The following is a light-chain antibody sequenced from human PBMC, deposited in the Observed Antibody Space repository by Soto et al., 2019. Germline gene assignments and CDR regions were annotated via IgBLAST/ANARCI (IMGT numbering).Light chain of an antibody. CDR1: QSVSSN. J-gene: IGKJ1*01. V-gene: IGKV3-20*01. CDR2: GAS. CDR3: QQYGSSPWK. Sequence: IVMTQSPATLSVSPWERATLSCRASQSVSSNLAWYQQKPGQAPRLLIYGASSRATGIPDRFSGSGSGTDFTLTISRLEPEDFAVYYCQQYGSSPWKFGQGTKVDIK.